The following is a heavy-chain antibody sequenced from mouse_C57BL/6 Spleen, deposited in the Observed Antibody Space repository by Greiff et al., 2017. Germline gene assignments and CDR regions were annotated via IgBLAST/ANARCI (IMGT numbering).Heavy chain of an antibody. Sequence: VKLMESGPGLVQPSQSLSITCTVSGFSLTSYGVHWVRQSPGKGLEWLGVIWRGGSTDYNAAFMSRLSITKDNSKSQVFFKMNSLQADDTAIYYCAKNYDGYYGAMDYWGQGTSVTVSS. V-gene: IGHV2-5*01. CDR1: GFSLTSYG. D-gene: IGHD2-3*01. CDR3: AKNYDGYYGAMDY. J-gene: IGHJ4*01. CDR2: IWRGGST.